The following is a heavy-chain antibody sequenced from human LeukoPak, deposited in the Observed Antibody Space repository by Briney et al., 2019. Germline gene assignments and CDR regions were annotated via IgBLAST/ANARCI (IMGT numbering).Heavy chain of an antibody. D-gene: IGHD3-22*01. Sequence: GGSLRLSCAASGFTFDEYGMSWVRQAPGKGLEWVSGINWNGGSTGYADSVKGRFTISRDNTKKSLYLQMNSLRAEDTALYYCARDVLYDSSGYYSDYWGQGTPVTVSS. CDR2: INWNGGST. J-gene: IGHJ4*02. CDR1: GFTFDEYG. CDR3: ARDVLYDSSGYYSDY. V-gene: IGHV3-20*04.